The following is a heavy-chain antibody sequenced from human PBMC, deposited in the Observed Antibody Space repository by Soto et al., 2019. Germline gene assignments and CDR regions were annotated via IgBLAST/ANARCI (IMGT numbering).Heavy chain of an antibody. CDR2: ISYDGSNK. CDR1: GFSFSTYA. CDR3: ARDVGSSGSSSAFDI. J-gene: IGHJ3*02. D-gene: IGHD1-26*01. Sequence: PGGSLRLSCAASGFSFSTYAMHWDRQAPGKGLEWVAVISYDGSNKYYADSLKGRFTISRDNSQNALYLQMNSLRAEDTAVYYCARDVGSSGSSSAFDIWGQGTMVTVSS. V-gene: IGHV3-30-3*01.